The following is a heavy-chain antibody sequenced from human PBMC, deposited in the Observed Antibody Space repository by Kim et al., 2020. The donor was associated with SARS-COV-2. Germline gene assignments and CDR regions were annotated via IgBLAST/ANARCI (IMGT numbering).Heavy chain of an antibody. CDR3: ARVIAARRLDY. CDR2: IYYDGSRK. Sequence: GGSLRLSCAASRFTLSNHGLHWVRQAPGKGLEWVAVIYYDGSRKYYADSVKGRFTISRDNSQNTLYLQMNSLRGEDTAIYYCARVIAARRLDYWGQGTLVTVSS. V-gene: IGHV3-33*01. CDR1: RFTLSNHG. D-gene: IGHD6-6*01. J-gene: IGHJ4*02.